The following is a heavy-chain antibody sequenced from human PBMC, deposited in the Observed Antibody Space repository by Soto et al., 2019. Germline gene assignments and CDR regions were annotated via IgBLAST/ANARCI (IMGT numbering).Heavy chain of an antibody. D-gene: IGHD3-10*01. CDR1: GYSFTTYF. J-gene: IGHJ6*02. CDR2: IIPSGYT. V-gene: IGHV1-46*01. CDR3: ATERVYGSGSYYYYYYGMDV. Sequence: GASVKVSCKASGYSFTTYFMHWVRQAPGQGLEWMGIIIPSGYTSYAQNFQGRVTMTRDTSTSTVYMELSSLRSEDTAVYYCATERVYGSGSYYYYYYGMDVWGQGTTVTVSS.